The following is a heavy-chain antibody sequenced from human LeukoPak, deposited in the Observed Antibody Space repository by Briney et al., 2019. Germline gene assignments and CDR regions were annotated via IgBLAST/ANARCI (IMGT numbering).Heavy chain of an antibody. D-gene: IGHD3-16*01. CDR3: ARRRGDNKTYYFDY. CDR1: GGSIKSDDYY. CDR2: IYYSGST. Sequence: SETLSLTCTVSGGSIKSDDYYWSWIRQPPEGGLEWIGYIYYSGSTYYNPSLKSRLSISVDTSKNQFSLKLSSVTAADTAVYYCARRRGDNKTYYFDYWGQGTLVTVSS. J-gene: IGHJ4*02. V-gene: IGHV4-30-4*01.